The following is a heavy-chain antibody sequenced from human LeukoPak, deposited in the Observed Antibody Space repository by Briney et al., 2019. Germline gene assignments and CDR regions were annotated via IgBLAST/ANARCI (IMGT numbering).Heavy chain of an antibody. J-gene: IGHJ4*02. CDR2: ISWDGGST. D-gene: IGHD3-10*01. CDR1: GFTFDDYA. CDR3: ARGVIESYSPGDY. Sequence: GGSLRLSCAASGFTFDDYAMHWVRQAPGKGLEWVSLISWDGGSTYYADSVKGRFTISRDNAENSLYLQMNSLTAEDTAVYYCARGVIESYSPGDYWGQGTLVTVSS. V-gene: IGHV3-43D*03.